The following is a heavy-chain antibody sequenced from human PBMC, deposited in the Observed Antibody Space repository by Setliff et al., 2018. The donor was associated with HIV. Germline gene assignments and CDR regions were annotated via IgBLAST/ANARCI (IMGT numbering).Heavy chain of an antibody. V-gene: IGHV4-59*11. CDR2: ISYSGRT. J-gene: IGHJ4*02. Sequence: KTSETLSLTCAVSGASITTHYWGWIRQPPGKGLQWIAHISYSGRTTYSPSLKRRVTLSLDTSNNQISMRLTSVTAADTALYYCARMKYYDYTWGSSRPTFDYWGLGTLVTVSS. CDR3: ARMKYYDYTWGSSRPTFDY. D-gene: IGHD3-16*02. CDR1: GASITTHY.